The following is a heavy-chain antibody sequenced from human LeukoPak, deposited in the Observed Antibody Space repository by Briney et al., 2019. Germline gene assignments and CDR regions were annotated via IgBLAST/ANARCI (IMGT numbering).Heavy chain of an antibody. D-gene: IGHD3-10*01. Sequence: PSETLSLTCTVSGGSVSSGTYYWSWIRQPPGKGLEWIGHIYYTGNTHYVPSLTNRVTMSVDTPKNQSSLKLTAVTAADTAVYYCARGTNYYGSADYWGQATLVTVPP. CDR3: ARGTNYYGSADY. J-gene: IGHJ4*02. CDR1: GGSVSSGTYY. V-gene: IGHV4-61*01. CDR2: IYYTGNT.